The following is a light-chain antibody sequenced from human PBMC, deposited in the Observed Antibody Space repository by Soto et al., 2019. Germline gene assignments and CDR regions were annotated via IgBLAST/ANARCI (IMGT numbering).Light chain of an antibody. CDR1: QSVRSNF. V-gene: IGKV3-20*01. CDR2: GAS. Sequence: EIVLTQSPGTLSLSPGERATLSCRASQSVRSNFLAWYQQKPGQAPRLLIYGASNRATGIPDRFSGSGSGTDFTLTITRLEPEDFAMYYCQRYDSFPTFGQGTKVDIK. J-gene: IGKJ1*01. CDR3: QRYDSFPT.